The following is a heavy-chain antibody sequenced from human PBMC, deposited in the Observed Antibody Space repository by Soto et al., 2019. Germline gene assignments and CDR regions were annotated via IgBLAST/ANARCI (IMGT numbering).Heavy chain of an antibody. D-gene: IGHD2-15*01. CDR2: MNPNSGNT. CDR1: GYTFTSFD. Sequence: ASVKVSCKASGYTFTSFDINWVRQATGQGLEWMGWMNPNSGNTGYAQKLQGRVTMTRNTSISTAYMELSSLRSVDTAVYYCASCRSGGRCYSHYYYMDVWGTGTTVTVSS. J-gene: IGHJ6*03. V-gene: IGHV1-8*01. CDR3: ASCRSGGRCYSHYYYMDV.